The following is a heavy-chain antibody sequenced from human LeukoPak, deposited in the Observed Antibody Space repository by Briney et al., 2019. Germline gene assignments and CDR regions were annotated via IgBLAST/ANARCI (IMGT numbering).Heavy chain of an antibody. CDR1: GYTFTDYY. CDR3: ARGSGCGDSPGLH. J-gene: IGHJ4*02. CDR2: INPNSGGS. Sequence: ASVKVSCKASGYTFTDYYMHWVRQAPGQGLEWMGRINPNSGGSNYAQKFQGRVTMTRDTSISTAYMALNSLRSDDTAVYYCARGSGCGDSPGLHWGQGALVTVSS. D-gene: IGHD4-17*01. V-gene: IGHV1-2*06.